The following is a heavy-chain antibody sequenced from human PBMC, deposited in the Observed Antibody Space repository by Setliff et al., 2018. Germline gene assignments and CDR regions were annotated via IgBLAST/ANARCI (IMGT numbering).Heavy chain of an antibody. CDR1: GGSISDYY. Sequence: SETLSLTCGGYGGSISDYYWSWIRQPPGKGLEWIGEINHSGSTNYNPSLKSRVTISLDTSTNQVSLKLSSVTAADTAVYYCARVPRFTDTRNAFDIWGQGTMVTVSS. CDR3: ARVPRFTDTRNAFDI. V-gene: IGHV4-34*01. D-gene: IGHD5-18*01. J-gene: IGHJ3*02. CDR2: INHSGST.